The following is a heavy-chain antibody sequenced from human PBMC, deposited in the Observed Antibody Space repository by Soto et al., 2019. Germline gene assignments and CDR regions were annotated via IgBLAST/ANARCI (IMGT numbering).Heavy chain of an antibody. CDR2: IYSGGST. Sequence: GGSLRLSCAASGFTVSSNYMSWVRQAPGKGLEWVSVIYSGGSTYYADSVKGRFTISRHNSKNTLYLQMNSLRAEDTAVYYCARSGRHYAILTGYYRVGYYFDYWGQGTLVTVSS. CDR3: ARSGRHYAILTGYYRVGYYFDY. D-gene: IGHD3-9*01. V-gene: IGHV3-53*04. J-gene: IGHJ4*02. CDR1: GFTVSSNY.